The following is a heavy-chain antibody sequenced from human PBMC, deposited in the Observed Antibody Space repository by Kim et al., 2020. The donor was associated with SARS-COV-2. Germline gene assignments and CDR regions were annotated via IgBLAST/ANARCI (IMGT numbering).Heavy chain of an antibody. Sequence: ASVKVSCKASGYTFTSYDINWVRQATGQGLEWMGWMNPNSGNTGYAQKFQGRVTMTRNTSISTAYMELSSLRSEDTAVYYWAKEGKDYYGSGSSTATLTHAFDIWGQGTMVTVSS. CDR3: AKEGKDYYGSGSSTATLTHAFDI. CDR2: MNPNSGNT. D-gene: IGHD3-10*01. CDR1: GYTFTSYD. V-gene: IGHV1-8*01. J-gene: IGHJ3*02.